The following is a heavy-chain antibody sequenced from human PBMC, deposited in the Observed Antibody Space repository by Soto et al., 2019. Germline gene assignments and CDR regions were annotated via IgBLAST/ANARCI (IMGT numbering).Heavy chain of an antibody. Sequence: PGVSLRLSCAATGFTFSDYYMTWIRQAPGKGLEWVSYIDNSGTIKYYADSVKGRFTISRDNTKNSLSLQMNSLGAEDTAIYYCARIEGDCSGDSCYSGGFDYWGQGALVTVSS. D-gene: IGHD2-15*01. V-gene: IGHV3-11*01. CDR1: GFTFSDYY. CDR3: ARIEGDCSGDSCYSGGFDY. J-gene: IGHJ4*02. CDR2: IDNSGTIK.